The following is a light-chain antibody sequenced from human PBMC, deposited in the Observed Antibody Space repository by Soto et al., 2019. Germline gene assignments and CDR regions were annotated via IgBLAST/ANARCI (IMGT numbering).Light chain of an antibody. V-gene: IGKV1-17*03. CDR2: GAS. J-gene: IGKJ4*01. Sequence: DIPMTQSPSAMSASVGDRVTITCRASQGIRNYLAWFQQKPGKVPKRLIYGASSLQSGVPSRFNGSGSGTEFTLTISSLQPEDFATYYCLQHKSYPLTFGGGIKVEIK. CDR3: LQHKSYPLT. CDR1: QGIRNY.